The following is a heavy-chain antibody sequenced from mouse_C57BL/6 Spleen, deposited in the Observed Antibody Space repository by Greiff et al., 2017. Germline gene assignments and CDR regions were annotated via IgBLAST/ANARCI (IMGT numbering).Heavy chain of an antibody. CDR1: GYSITSGYY. CDR2: ISYDGSN. Sequence: ESGPGLVKPSQSLSLTCSVTGYSITSGYYWNWIRQFPGNKLEWMGYISYDGSNNYNPSLKNRISITRDTSKNQFFLKFNSVTTEDTATYYCARGDDYVPFDYWGQGTTLTVSS. CDR3: ARGDDYVPFDY. D-gene: IGHD2-4*01. V-gene: IGHV3-6*01. J-gene: IGHJ2*01.